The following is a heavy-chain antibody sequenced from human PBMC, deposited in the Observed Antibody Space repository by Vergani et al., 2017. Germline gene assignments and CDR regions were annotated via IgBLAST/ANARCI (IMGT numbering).Heavy chain of an antibody. CDR1: GFTFSSYG. Sequence: QVQLVESGGGVVQPVRSLRLSCAASGFTFSSYGMHCVRQAPGKGLEWVAVIWYDGSNKYYADSVKGRFTISRDNSKNTLYLQMNRLRAEDTAVYYCARDQGEVVGATTDYWGQGTTVTVSS. V-gene: IGHV3-33*01. J-gene: IGHJ4*02. CDR3: ARDQGEVVGATTDY. D-gene: IGHD1-26*01. CDR2: IWYDGSNK.